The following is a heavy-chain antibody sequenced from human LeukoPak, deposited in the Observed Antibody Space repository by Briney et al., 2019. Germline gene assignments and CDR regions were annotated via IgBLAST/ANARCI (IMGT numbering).Heavy chain of an antibody. Sequence: SVKVSCKASGGTFSSYAISWVRQAPGQGLEWMGGIIPIFGTANYAQKFQGRVTITADVSTSTAYMELSSLRSEDTAVYYCAGEDYGSGSTHYYFDYWGQGTLVTVSS. D-gene: IGHD3-10*01. CDR2: IIPIFGTA. V-gene: IGHV1-69*13. J-gene: IGHJ4*02. CDR1: GGTFSSYA. CDR3: AGEDYGSGSTHYYFDY.